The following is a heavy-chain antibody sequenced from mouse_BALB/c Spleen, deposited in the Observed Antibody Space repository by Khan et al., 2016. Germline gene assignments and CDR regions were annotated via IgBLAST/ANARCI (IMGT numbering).Heavy chain of an antibody. CDR1: GFSLTNSG. Sequence: QVQLKQSGPGLVAPSQSLSITCTVSGFSLTNSGVHWIRQPPGKGLEWLGVIWPGGSTDYNSALMSRLSIPKDNSQNQVFLKMISLQTDDTAMYYCARDDQDYDACFASWGQGTLVIVSA. V-gene: IGHV2-9*02. D-gene: IGHD2-4*01. J-gene: IGHJ3*01. CDR3: ARDDQDYDACFAS. CDR2: IWPGGST.